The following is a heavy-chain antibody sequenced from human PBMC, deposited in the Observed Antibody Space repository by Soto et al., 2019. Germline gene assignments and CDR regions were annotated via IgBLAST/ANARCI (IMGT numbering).Heavy chain of an antibody. CDR2: ISSTISYT. Sequence: GSLRLSCAASGFTFSDYYMSWIRQAPGKGLEWVSYISSTISYTHYADSVKGRFTISRDNAKNSLYLQMNSLRAEDTAVYYCARYIYGYVDYWGQGTLVTVS. J-gene: IGHJ4*02. D-gene: IGHD5-18*01. V-gene: IGHV3-11*06. CDR3: ARYIYGYVDY. CDR1: GFTFSDYY.